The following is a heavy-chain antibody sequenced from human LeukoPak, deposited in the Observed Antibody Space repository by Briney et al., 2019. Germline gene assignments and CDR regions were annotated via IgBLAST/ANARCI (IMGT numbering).Heavy chain of an antibody. CDR1: GYTFTGYY. V-gene: IGHV1-2*02. CDR2: INPNSGGT. CDR3: ARGYCSSTSCYEIDY. Sequence: EASVKVSCKASGYTFTGYYMHWVRQAPGQGLEWMGWINPNSGGTNYAQKFQGRVTMTRDTSISTAYMELSRLRSDDTAVYYCARGYCSSTSCYEIDYWGQGTLVTVSS. J-gene: IGHJ4*02. D-gene: IGHD2-2*01.